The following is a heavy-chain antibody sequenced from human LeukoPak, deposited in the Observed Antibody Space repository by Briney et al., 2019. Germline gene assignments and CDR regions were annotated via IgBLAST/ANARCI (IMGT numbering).Heavy chain of an antibody. Sequence: GASLRLSCAASGFTFSSYAMSWVRQAPGKGLEWVSAISGSGGSTYYADSVKGRFTISRDNSKNTLYLQMKSLRAEDTAVYYCAKKSGVWLSYFDYWGQGTLVTVSS. V-gene: IGHV3-23*01. J-gene: IGHJ4*02. CDR2: ISGSGGST. D-gene: IGHD2-8*02. CDR1: GFTFSSYA. CDR3: AKKSGVWLSYFDY.